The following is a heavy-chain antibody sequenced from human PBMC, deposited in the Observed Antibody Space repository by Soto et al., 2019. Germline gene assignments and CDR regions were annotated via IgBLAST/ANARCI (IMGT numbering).Heavy chain of an antibody. CDR3: ARDGDYVWGSYRWSDAFDI. CDR2: ISSSSYI. V-gene: IGHV3-21*01. Sequence: GGSLRLSCAGSGFTFDYYALHWVRQAPGRGLQWVSSISSSSYIYYADSVKGRFTISRDNAKNSLYLQMNSLRAEDTAVYYCARDGDYVWGSYRWSDAFDIWGQGTMVTVSS. CDR1: GFTFDYYA. J-gene: IGHJ3*02. D-gene: IGHD3-16*02.